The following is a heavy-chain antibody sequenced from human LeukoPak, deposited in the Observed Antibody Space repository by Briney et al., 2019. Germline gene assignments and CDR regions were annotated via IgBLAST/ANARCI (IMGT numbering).Heavy chain of an antibody. Sequence: SETLSLTCAVYGGSFSGYYWGWIRQPPGKGLEWIGEINHSGSTNYNPSLKSRVTISVDTSKNQFSLKLSSVTAADTAVYYCARFAAGYYYYYYGMDVWGQGTTVTVSS. D-gene: IGHD6-13*01. V-gene: IGHV4-34*01. CDR3: ARFAAGYYYYYYGMDV. CDR2: INHSGST. J-gene: IGHJ6*02. CDR1: GGSFSGYY.